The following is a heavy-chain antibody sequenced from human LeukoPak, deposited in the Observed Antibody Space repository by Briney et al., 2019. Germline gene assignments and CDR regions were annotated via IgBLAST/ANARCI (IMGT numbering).Heavy chain of an antibody. D-gene: IGHD1-7*01. Sequence: GGSLRLSCAASGFTLSSYAMHWVRQAPGKGLEYVSAISSNGGSTYYANSVKGRFTISRDNSKNTLYLQMGSLRAEDMAVYYCARTRTGTTVGYYYYGLDVWGQGTTVTVSS. CDR2: ISSNGGST. V-gene: IGHV3-64*01. CDR3: ARTRTGTTVGYYYYGLDV. CDR1: GFTLSSYA. J-gene: IGHJ6*02.